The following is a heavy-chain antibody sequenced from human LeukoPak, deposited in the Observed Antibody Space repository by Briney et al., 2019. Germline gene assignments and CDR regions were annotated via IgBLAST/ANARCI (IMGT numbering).Heavy chain of an antibody. CDR3: ARDFGPASHYDVLTGSDVFEI. V-gene: IGHV3-33*01. Sequence: GGSLRLSCAASGFTFSSFCMHWVRQAPGKGLEWVSVICYDGSNKYYGDYVKGRLTMCRDNSKHTLYLQLNILTTEDTAVHYCARDFGPASHYDVLTGSDVFEIWGQGTMVTVSS. D-gene: IGHD3-9*01. J-gene: IGHJ3*02. CDR2: ICYDGSNK. CDR1: GFTFSSFC.